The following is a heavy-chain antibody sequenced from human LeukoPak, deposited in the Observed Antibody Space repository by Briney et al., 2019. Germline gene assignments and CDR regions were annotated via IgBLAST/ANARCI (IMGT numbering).Heavy chain of an antibody. V-gene: IGHV1-2*02. CDR2: INPNGGAT. J-gene: IGHJ4*02. CDR1: GYTFTGYY. D-gene: IGHD3-16*01. CDR3: ARDERYSDADHHYPDLGY. Sequence: ASVKVSCKASGYTFTGYYMHWVRQAPGQGLEWMGWINPNGGATRYAQKFQGRVTLTSDTSIRTTYMEMSSLTPDDTAVYYCARDERYSDADHHYPDLGYWGQGTLVTVSS.